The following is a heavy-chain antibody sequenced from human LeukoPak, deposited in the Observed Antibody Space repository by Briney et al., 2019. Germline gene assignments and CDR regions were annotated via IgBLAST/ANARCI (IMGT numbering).Heavy chain of an antibody. CDR3: ARGYCSSTSCLDYYYYGMDV. CDR1: GGYISSGGYS. D-gene: IGHD2-2*01. Sequence: SQTLSLTCAVPGGYISSGGYSWSWIRQPPGKGLEWIGYIYHSGSTYYNPSLKSRVTISVDSSKNLFSLKLSSVAAADTAVYYCARGYCSSTSCLDYYYYGMDVWGQGTTVTVSS. J-gene: IGHJ6*02. CDR2: IYHSGST. V-gene: IGHV4-30-2*01.